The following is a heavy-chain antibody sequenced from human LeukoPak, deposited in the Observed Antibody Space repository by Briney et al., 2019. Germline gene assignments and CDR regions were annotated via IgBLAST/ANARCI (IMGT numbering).Heavy chain of an antibody. V-gene: IGHV3-15*01. Sequence: PGGSLRLSGAASGFTFSNAWMNWVRQAPGKGLEWVGRIKSKPVGETTSYAAPVIGRFTISRDDSRNTLYLQMNSLKTEDTALYYCTTCGGDCYFNYWGQGTLVTVSS. J-gene: IGHJ4*02. CDR2: IKSKPVGETT. CDR3: TTCGGDCYFNY. CDR1: GFTFSNAW. D-gene: IGHD2-21*02.